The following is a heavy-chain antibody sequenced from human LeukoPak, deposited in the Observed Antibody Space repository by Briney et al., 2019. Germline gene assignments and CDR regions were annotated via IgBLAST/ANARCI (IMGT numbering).Heavy chain of an antibody. CDR1: GGSISSSSYY. J-gene: IGHJ4*02. CDR2: IYYSGST. CDR3: ARQISSSWYLYYFDY. D-gene: IGHD6-13*01. V-gene: IGHV4-39*01. Sequence: PSKTLSLTCTVSGGSISSSSYYWGWIRQPPGKGLEWIGSIYYSGSTYYNPSLKSRVTISVDTSKNQFSLKLSSVTAADTAVYYCARQISSSWYLYYFDYWGQGTLVTVSS.